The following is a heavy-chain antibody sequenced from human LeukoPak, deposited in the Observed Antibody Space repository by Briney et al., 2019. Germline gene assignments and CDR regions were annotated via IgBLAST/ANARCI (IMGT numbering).Heavy chain of an antibody. CDR2: IIPIFGTA. J-gene: IGHJ6*03. CDR3: ARGRVLKTAMGKDIHYYYMDV. Sequence: GASVKVSCKASGGTFSSYAISWVRQAPGQGLEWMGGIIPIFGTANYAQKFQGRVTITADKSTSTAYMELSSLRSEDTAVYYCARGRVLKTAMGKDIHYYYMDVWGKGTTVTVSS. CDR1: GGTFSSYA. D-gene: IGHD5-18*01. V-gene: IGHV1-69*06.